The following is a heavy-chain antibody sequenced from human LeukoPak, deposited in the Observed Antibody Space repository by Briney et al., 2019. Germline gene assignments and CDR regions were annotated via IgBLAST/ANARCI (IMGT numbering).Heavy chain of an antibody. CDR2: IHPSGGST. Sequence: ASVTVSFTASGYTFTSYYMHWVRQAPGQGLEWMGIIHPSGGSTSYAQKFQGRVTMTRDTSTSTVYMELSSLRSEDTAVYYCARDKQQLVVLDYWGQGTLVTVSS. CDR1: GYTFTSYY. V-gene: IGHV1-46*01. CDR3: ARDKQQLVVLDY. J-gene: IGHJ4*02. D-gene: IGHD6-6*01.